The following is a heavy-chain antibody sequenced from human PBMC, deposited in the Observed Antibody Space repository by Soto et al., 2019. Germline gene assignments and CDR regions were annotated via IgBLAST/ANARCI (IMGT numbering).Heavy chain of an antibody. V-gene: IGHV3-48*02. CDR1: GFTFSSFN. Sequence: EVQLVESGGGLVQPGESLRLSCAASGFTFSSFNMHWVRQAPGKGLECVSYISASSTTVYYADSVKGRFTISRDNAKNSLYLQMNSLRDEDTAVYYCARIYRRDGNKYADYWGQGTLVTVSS. CDR2: ISASSTTV. CDR3: ARIYRRDGNKYADY. J-gene: IGHJ4*02. D-gene: IGHD3-16*02.